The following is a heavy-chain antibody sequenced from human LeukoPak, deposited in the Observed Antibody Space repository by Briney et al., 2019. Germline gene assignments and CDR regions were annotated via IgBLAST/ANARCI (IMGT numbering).Heavy chain of an antibody. CDR3: ARGPDYDSSGYYYVTDYFDY. J-gene: IGHJ4*02. CDR1: GYTFTGYY. CDR2: INPNSGST. Sequence: ASVKVSCKASGYTFTGYYMHWVRQAPGQGLEWMGWINPNSGSTNYAQKFQGRVTMTRDTSISTAYMELSRLRSDDTAVYYCARGPDYDSSGYYYVTDYFDYWGQGTLVTVSS. V-gene: IGHV1-2*02. D-gene: IGHD3-22*01.